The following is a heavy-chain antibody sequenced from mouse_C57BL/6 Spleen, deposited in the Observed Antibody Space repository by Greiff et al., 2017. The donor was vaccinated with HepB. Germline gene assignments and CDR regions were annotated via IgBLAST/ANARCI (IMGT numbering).Heavy chain of an antibody. Sequence: ESGPGLVKPSQSLSLTCSVTGYSITSGYYWNWIRQFPGNKLEWMGYISYDGSNNYNPSLKNRISITRDTSKNQFVLKLNSVTTEDTATYYCASEIKYYFDYWGQGTTLTVSS. CDR1: GYSITSGYY. CDR3: ASEIKYYFDY. D-gene: IGHD2-4*01. V-gene: IGHV3-6*01. J-gene: IGHJ2*01. CDR2: ISYDGSN.